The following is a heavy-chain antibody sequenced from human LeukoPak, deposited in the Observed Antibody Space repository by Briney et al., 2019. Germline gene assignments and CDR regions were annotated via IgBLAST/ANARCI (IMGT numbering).Heavy chain of an antibody. CDR2: ISGSGGST. D-gene: IGHD2-2*01. CDR3: AKGDCSSTSCYYYYGMDV. V-gene: IGHV3-23*01. CDR1: GFTFSSYA. Sequence: GGSLRLSCAASGFTFSSYAMSWVRQAPGKGLEWVSAISGSGGSTYYADSVKGRFTISRDNSKNTLYLQMNSLRAEDTAVYYCAKGDCSSTSCYYYYGMDVWGKGTTVTVSS. J-gene: IGHJ6*04.